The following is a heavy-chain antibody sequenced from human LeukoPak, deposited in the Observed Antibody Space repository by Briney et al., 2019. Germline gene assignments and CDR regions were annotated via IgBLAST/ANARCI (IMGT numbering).Heavy chain of an antibody. J-gene: IGHJ6*03. CDR3: ARDSGIAARQIYYYYYYMDV. Sequence: GGSLRLSCAASGFNFSSYAMHWVRQAPGKGLEWVAVISYDGSNKYYADSVKGRFTISRDNSKNTLYLQMNSLRAEDTAVYYCARDSGIAARQIYYYYYYMDVWGKGTTVTVSS. CDR2: ISYDGSNK. D-gene: IGHD6-6*01. V-gene: IGHV3-30-3*01. CDR1: GFNFSSYA.